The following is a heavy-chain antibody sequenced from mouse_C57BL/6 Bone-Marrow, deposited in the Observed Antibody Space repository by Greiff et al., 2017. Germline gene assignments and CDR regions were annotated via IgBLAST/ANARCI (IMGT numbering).Heavy chain of an antibody. Sequence: QVQLQQPGAELVKPGASVKLSCKASGYTFTSYWMHWVKQRPGQGLEWIGMIHPNSGSTNYNEKFKSKATLPVDKSSSPAYMQLSRLTSENYTVFYGAARATLYFEVRGTGTTVTVSS. CDR1: GYTFTSYW. J-gene: IGHJ1*03. CDR2: IHPNSGST. CDR3: AARATLYFEV. V-gene: IGHV1-64*01. D-gene: IGHD1-1*01.